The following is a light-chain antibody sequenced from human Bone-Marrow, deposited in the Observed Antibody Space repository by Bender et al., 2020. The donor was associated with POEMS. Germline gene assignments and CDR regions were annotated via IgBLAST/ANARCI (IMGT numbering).Light chain of an antibody. Sequence: QSVLTQPPSVSGAPGQRVTISCTGSSSNIGAGFDVHWYQQLPGTAPKLLIFNTSDRPSGVPDRFSGSKSGTSGSLAITGLQAEDEADYYCSSYARRSTFPPFGGGTKLTVV. J-gene: IGLJ2*01. V-gene: IGLV1-40*01. CDR2: NTS. CDR1: SSNIGAGFD. CDR3: SSYARRSTFPP.